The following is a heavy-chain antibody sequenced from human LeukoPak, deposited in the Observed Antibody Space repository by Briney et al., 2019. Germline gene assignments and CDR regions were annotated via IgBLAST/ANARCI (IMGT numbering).Heavy chain of an antibody. CDR2: ISSNSNYI. CDR3: ARGGTYCEASDY. D-gene: IGHD1-26*01. V-gene: IGHV3-21*01. CDR1: GFTFSTYS. J-gene: IGHJ4*02. Sequence: PGGSLRLSCAASGFTFSTYSMNWVRQAPGKGLEWVSSISSNSNYIYYADSMKGRFTISRDNAKNSLYLQMNSLRAGDTAVYYCARGGTYCEASDYWGQGTLVTVSS.